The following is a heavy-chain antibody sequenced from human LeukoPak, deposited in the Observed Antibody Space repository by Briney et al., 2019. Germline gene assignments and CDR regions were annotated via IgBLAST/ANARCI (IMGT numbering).Heavy chain of an antibody. J-gene: IGHJ6*03. D-gene: IGHD3-22*01. Sequence: PGGSLRLSCAASGFTFSSYWMSWVRQAPGKGLEWVANIKQNGSEKYYVDSVKGRFTISRDNANNSLYLQMNSLRAEDTAVYYCARADNQYYYDSSGYHNYYYYMDVWGKGTTVSVSS. CDR1: GFTFSSYW. CDR2: IKQNGSEK. CDR3: ARADNQYYYDSSGYHNYYYYMDV. V-gene: IGHV3-7*01.